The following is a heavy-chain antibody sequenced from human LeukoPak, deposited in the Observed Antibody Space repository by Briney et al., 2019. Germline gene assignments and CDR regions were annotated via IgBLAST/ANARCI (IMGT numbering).Heavy chain of an antibody. CDR3: ARDAIFGVNSNWFDP. CDR2: INHSGGT. CDR1: GGSLSGYY. V-gene: IGHV4-34*01. J-gene: IGHJ5*02. Sequence: SETLSLTCAVYGGSLSGYYWSWIRQPPGKGLEWIGEINHSGGTKYNPSLKSRVTISVDTSKNQFSLNLTSVTAADTAVYYCARDAIFGVNSNWFDPWGQGTLVTVSP. D-gene: IGHD3-3*01.